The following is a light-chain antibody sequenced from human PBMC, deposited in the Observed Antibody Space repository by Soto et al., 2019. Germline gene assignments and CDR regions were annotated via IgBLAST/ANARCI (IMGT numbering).Light chain of an antibody. J-gene: IGKJ4*01. CDR1: QGINNY. V-gene: IGKV1-9*01. CDR3: QQYNSWPLT. Sequence: DIQLTQSPSFLSSSVGDRVTISCRASQGINNYLAWYQQKPGKAPKLLIYVASILQSGVPSRFSGSGSGTQFTLTISSLQPEDFATYYCQQYNSWPLTFGGGTKVEIK. CDR2: VAS.